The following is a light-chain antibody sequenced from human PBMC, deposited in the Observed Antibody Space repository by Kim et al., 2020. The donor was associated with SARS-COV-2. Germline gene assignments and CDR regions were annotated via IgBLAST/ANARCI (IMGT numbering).Light chain of an antibody. CDR2: ASY. Sequence: DIQMTQSPSSLSASVGDRVTITCRSSQSISSYLNWYQQKPGRAPKLLIFASYSLQSGVPSRFRGSGSGTDFTLTISSLQPEDFATFYCQQSYSAPRTFGQGTKLEI. J-gene: IGKJ2*01. CDR3: QQSYSAPRT. CDR1: QSISSY. V-gene: IGKV1-39*01.